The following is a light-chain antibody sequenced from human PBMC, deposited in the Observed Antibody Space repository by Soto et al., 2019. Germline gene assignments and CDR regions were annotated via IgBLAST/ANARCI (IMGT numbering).Light chain of an antibody. V-gene: IGLV1-40*01. CDR3: QSYDNNLSGGV. Sequence: QSALTQPPSVSGAPGQRVTISCTGSSSNLGANYHVHWYQQLPGRAPKLLIYGSTNRPSGVPDRISGSKSGTSASLAITGLQAEDEADYYCQSYDNNLSGGVFGGGTKLTVL. CDR2: GST. CDR1: SSNLGANYH. J-gene: IGLJ3*02.